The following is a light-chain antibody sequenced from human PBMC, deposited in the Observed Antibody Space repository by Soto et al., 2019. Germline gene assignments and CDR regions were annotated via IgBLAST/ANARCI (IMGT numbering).Light chain of an antibody. V-gene: IGKV1-39*01. Sequence: DIQMTQSPSSLSASLGDRVTITCRASQSISSYLNWYQQKPGKAPKLLIYAASSLQSGVPSRFSGSGSGTDFTLTISSLQPEDFATYYCQQSYSTLLTFXGGTKVDIK. CDR3: QQSYSTLLT. CDR2: AAS. J-gene: IGKJ4*01. CDR1: QSISSY.